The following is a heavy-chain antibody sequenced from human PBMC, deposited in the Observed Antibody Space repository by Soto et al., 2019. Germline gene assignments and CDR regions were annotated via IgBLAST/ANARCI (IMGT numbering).Heavy chain of an antibody. J-gene: IGHJ4*02. D-gene: IGHD3-22*01. Sequence: GGSLRLSCAASGFTFDDYAMHWVRQAPGKGLEWVSGISWNSGSIGYADSVKGRFTISRDNAKNSLYLQMNSLRAEDTALYYCAKDSSSGYISAWYYFDYWGQGTLVTVSS. CDR1: GFTFDDYA. CDR2: ISWNSGSI. V-gene: IGHV3-9*01. CDR3: AKDSSSGYISAWYYFDY.